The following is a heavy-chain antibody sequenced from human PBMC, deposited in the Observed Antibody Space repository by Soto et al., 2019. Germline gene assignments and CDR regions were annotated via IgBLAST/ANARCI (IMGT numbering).Heavy chain of an antibody. Sequence: GGSLRLSCAASGFTFSSYSMNWVRQAPGKGLEWVSYISSSSSTIYYADSVKGRFTISRDNAKNSLYLQMDSLRAEDTAVYYCARHPLYYYGSGSPMWYYFDYWGQGTLVTVSS. D-gene: IGHD3-10*01. V-gene: IGHV3-48*01. J-gene: IGHJ4*02. CDR2: ISSSSSTI. CDR1: GFTFSSYS. CDR3: ARHPLYYYGSGSPMWYYFDY.